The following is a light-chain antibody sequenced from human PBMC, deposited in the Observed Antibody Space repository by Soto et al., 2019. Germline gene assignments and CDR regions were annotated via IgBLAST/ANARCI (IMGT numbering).Light chain of an antibody. CDR3: AAWDDSLSGYV. CDR2: GNN. J-gene: IGLJ1*01. V-gene: IGLV1-47*01. CDR1: SSNIGRNY. Sequence: QSALTQPPSASGTPGQRVTVSCSGSSSNIGRNYVDWYQQLPGTAPKLLIYGNNQRPSGVPDRSSGSKSGTSASLAISGLRSEDEADYHCAAWDDSLSGYVFGTGTKVTVL.